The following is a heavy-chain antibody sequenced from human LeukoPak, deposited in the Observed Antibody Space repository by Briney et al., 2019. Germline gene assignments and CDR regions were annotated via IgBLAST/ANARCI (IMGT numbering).Heavy chain of an antibody. Sequence: SQTLSLTCAISGDSVSSEDVAWNWIRQSPSRGLEWLGRTYYRSKWGSDYAVSVKSRVTVNPDPSKNQFSLQLNSVTPEDTAVYFCARASNRAFDAWGQGTVVIVSS. CDR2: TYYRSKWGS. D-gene: IGHD1-14*01. J-gene: IGHJ3*01. CDR1: GDSVSSEDVA. CDR3: ARASNRAFDA. V-gene: IGHV6-1*01.